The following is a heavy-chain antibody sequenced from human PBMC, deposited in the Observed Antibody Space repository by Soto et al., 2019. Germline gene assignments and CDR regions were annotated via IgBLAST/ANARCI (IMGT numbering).Heavy chain of an antibody. D-gene: IGHD2-21*01. V-gene: IGHV1-69*12. Sequence: VQFVQSGAELKKPGSSVRVSCRASGGTIKTYTLSWVRQAPGQGLEWVGAFIPSFPAPNFAQRFKGRLTLTADESTNTGFMELSGLRPEDTALYFCATGEVVPSFPDWRDTWGQGTHVIVSS. CDR3: ATGEVVPSFPDWRDT. J-gene: IGHJ5*02. CDR2: FIPSFPAP. CDR1: GGTIKTYT.